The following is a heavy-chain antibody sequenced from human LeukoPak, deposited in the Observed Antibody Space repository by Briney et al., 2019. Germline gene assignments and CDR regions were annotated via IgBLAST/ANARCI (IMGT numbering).Heavy chain of an antibody. CDR1: GFTFSSYC. CDR2: ISGSGGST. Sequence: GGSLRLSCAASGFTFSSYCMSWVRQAPGKGLEWVSAISGSGGSTYYADSVKGRFTISRDNSKNTLYLQMNSLRAEDTTVYYCAKEVENSSGWYSHFDYWGQGTLVTVSS. V-gene: IGHV3-23*01. CDR3: AKEVENSSGWYSHFDY. J-gene: IGHJ4*02. D-gene: IGHD6-19*01.